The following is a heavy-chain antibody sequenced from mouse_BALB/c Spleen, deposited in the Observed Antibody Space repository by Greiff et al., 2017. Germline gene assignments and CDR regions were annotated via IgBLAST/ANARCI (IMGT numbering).Heavy chain of an antibody. V-gene: IGHV1-5*01. D-gene: IGHD2-1*01. CDR3: TRSMLYGNYYFDY. CDR1: GYTFTSYW. Sequence: DVKLQESGTVLARPGASVKMSCKASGYTFTSYWMHWVKQRPGQGLEWIGAIYPGNSDTSYNQKFKGKAKLTAVTSTSTAYMELSSLTNEDSAVYYCTRSMLYGNYYFDYWGQGTTLTVSS. J-gene: IGHJ2*01. CDR2: IYPGNSDT.